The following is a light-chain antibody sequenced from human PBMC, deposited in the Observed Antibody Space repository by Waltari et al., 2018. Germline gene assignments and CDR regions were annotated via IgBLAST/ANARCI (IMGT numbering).Light chain of an antibody. CDR1: QSISSH. CDR3: QQYHNRPPNT. Sequence: EIVMTQSPATLSVSPGDRATLSCRASQSISSHLAWYQQNPGQAPRPLINGASTRATGIPARFSGSGSGTEFTLTISSLQPEDFAVYYCQQYHNRPPNTFGQGTRLEI. J-gene: IGKJ5*01. V-gene: IGKV3-15*01. CDR2: GAS.